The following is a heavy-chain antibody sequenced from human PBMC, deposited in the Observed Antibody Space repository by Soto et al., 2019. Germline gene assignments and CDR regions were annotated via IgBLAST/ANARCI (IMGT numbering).Heavy chain of an antibody. CDR3: ARDEESIFGVVFYAFDI. J-gene: IGHJ3*02. V-gene: IGHV3-21*01. CDR1: GFTFSSYS. D-gene: IGHD3-3*01. CDR2: ISSSSSYI. Sequence: EVQLVESGGGLVKPGGSLRLSCAASGFTFSSYSMNWVRQAPGKGLEWVSSISSSSSYIYYADSVKGRFTISRDNAKNSLYLQMNSLRAEDTAVYYCARDEESIFGVVFYAFDIWGQGTMVTVSS.